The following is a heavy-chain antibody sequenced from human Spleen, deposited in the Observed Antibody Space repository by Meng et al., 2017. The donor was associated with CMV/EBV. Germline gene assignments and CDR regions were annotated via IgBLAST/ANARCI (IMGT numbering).Heavy chain of an antibody. V-gene: IGHV3-53*01. Sequence: GESLKISCTASGFTFSNFAMSWVRQTPGKGLEWVSVLYSGGSTYYADSVKGRFTISRDNSKNTLYLQMNSLRAEDTAVYYCARDRIVVVPAATHQDYYGMDVWGQGTTVTVSS. CDR3: ARDRIVVVPAATHQDYYGMDV. J-gene: IGHJ6*02. CDR2: LYSGGST. D-gene: IGHD2-2*01. CDR1: GFTFSNFA.